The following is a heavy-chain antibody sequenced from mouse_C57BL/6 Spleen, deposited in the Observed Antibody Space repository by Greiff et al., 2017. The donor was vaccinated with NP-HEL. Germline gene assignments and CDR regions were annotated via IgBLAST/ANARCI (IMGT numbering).Heavy chain of an antibody. CDR3: ARSGYYGSSPDY. D-gene: IGHD1-1*01. Sequence: VPLQQSGAELVMPGASVKLSCKASGYTFTSYWMHWVKQRPGQGLEWIGEIDPSDSYTNYNQKFKGKSTLTVDKSSSTAYMQLSSLTSEDSAVYYCARSGYYGSSPDYWGQGTTLTVSS. J-gene: IGHJ2*01. V-gene: IGHV1-69*01. CDR1: GYTFTSYW. CDR2: IDPSDSYT.